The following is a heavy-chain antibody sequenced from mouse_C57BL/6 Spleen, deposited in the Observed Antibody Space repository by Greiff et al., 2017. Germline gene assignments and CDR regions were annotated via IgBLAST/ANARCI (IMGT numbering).Heavy chain of an antibody. CDR3: ARDPGFDY. J-gene: IGHJ2*01. CDR2: IYPSDSET. D-gene: IGHD4-1*01. V-gene: IGHV1-61*01. Sequence: QVHVKQPGAELVRPGSSVKLSCKASGYTFTSYWMDWVKQRPGQGLEWIGNIYPSDSETHYNQKFKDKATLTVDKSSSTAYMQLSSLTSEDSAVYYCARDPGFDYWGQGTTLTVSS. CDR1: GYTFTSYW.